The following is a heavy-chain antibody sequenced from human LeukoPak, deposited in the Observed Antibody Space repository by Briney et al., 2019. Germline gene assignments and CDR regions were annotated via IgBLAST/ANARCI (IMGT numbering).Heavy chain of an antibody. CDR2: IKQDGGEE. J-gene: IGHJ4*02. D-gene: IGHD4-11*01. Sequence: EWVASIKQDGGEEFYVDSVKGGFTISREKDKNSLYLQMNSLRAEDTAVYYCAREDHSNYLYWGQGTLVTVSS. V-gene: IGHV3-7*01. CDR3: AREDHSNYLY.